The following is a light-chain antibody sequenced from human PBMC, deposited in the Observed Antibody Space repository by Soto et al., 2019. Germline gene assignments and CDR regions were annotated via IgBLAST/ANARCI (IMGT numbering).Light chain of an antibody. CDR3: QHYNNWPPIT. CDR2: GAS. J-gene: IGKJ5*01. CDR1: QSVSSN. V-gene: IGKV3-15*01. Sequence: EILMTQSPASLSVSQRERSTLCGGSSQSVSSNVAWYQQKPGQAPRLLIYGASTRATGIPARFSGSGSGTEFTLTISCLQSEQFAVYYCQHYNNWPPITFGQGTRLEI.